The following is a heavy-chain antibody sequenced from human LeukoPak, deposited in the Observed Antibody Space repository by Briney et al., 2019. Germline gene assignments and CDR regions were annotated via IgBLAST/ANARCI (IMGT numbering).Heavy chain of an antibody. J-gene: IGHJ4*02. CDR1: GFTFSRYG. CDR2: ITSNGGTT. V-gene: IGHV3-64*01. Sequence: GGSLRLSCAASGFTFSRYGMVWVRQAPGKGLEYVSGITSNGGTTYYGNSVKGRFTISRDNSKDTLYLQMGSLRTEDMAVYYCARGIRWASDYWGQGTLVTVAP. D-gene: IGHD4-23*01. CDR3: ARGIRWASDY.